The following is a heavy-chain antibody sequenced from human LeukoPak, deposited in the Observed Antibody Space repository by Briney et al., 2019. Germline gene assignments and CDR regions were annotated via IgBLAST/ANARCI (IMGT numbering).Heavy chain of an antibody. J-gene: IGHJ6*03. Sequence: SETLSLTCTVSGGSISSSSYYWGWIRQPPGKGLEWIGSIYYSGSTYYNPSLKSRVTISVDTSKNQFSLKLSSVTAADTAVYYCARATGTIYYYYYMDVWGKGTTVTISS. D-gene: IGHD3-10*01. CDR1: GGSISSSSYY. V-gene: IGHV4-39*01. CDR2: IYYSGST. CDR3: ARATGTIYYYYYMDV.